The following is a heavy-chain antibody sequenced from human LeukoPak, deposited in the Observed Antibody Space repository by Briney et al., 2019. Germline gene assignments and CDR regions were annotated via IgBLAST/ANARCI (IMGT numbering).Heavy chain of an antibody. J-gene: IGHJ5*02. CDR3: ARGISRWLFNWFDP. D-gene: IGHD5-24*01. CDR2: MNPNSGNT. CDR1: AYTFTSYD. V-gene: IGHV1-8*01. Sequence: ASVKVSCKASAYTFTSYDINWVRQATGQGLEWMGWMNPNSGNTGYAQKFQGRVTMTRNTSISTAYMELSSLRSEDTAVYYCARGISRWLFNWFDPWGQGTLVTVSS.